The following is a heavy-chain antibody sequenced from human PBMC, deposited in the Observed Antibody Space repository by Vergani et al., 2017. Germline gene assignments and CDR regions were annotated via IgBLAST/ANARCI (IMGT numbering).Heavy chain of an antibody. J-gene: IGHJ5*02. CDR3: ARGHPYYYGSGSYCWFDP. CDR1: GGTFSSGGYS. CDR2: IYHSGST. V-gene: IGHV4-30-2*01. D-gene: IGHD3-10*01. Sequence: QVQLVQSGAEVKKPGSSVKVSCKASGGTFSSGGYSWSWIRQPPGKGLEWIGYIYHSGSTYYNPSLKSRVTISVDRSKNQFSLKLSSVTAADTAVYYCARGHPYYYGSGSYCWFDPWGQGTLVTVSS.